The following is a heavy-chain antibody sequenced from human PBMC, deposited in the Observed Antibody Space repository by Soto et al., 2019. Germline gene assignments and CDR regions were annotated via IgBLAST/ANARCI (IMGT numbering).Heavy chain of an antibody. CDR3: AGELGTFYFDH. V-gene: IGHV4-30-4*01. CDR1: AGSIRSGDYY. CDR2: IDHSVSA. Sequence: QVQLQESGPGLVKPSQTLSLTCTVSAGSIRSGDYYWTWIRQPPGKGLEWIGYIDHSVSAYYNPSLKSLATISIDTSNNQFSLKMTSVTAADTAVYYCAGELGTFYFDHWGQGTLVTVSS. D-gene: IGHD7-27*01. J-gene: IGHJ4*02.